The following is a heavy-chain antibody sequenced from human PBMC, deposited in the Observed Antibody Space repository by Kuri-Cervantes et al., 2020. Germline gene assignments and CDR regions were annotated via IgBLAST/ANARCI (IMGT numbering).Heavy chain of an antibody. Sequence: SQTLSLTCAISGDSVSRNSATWNWLRQSPSRGLEWLGRTYYRSHWNDDYAQSVRGRVTINADTSKNQFSLQLHSVTAADTAVYYCATLAVDSFGSGSYSYYFGYWGQGTLVTVSS. V-gene: IGHV6-1*01. J-gene: IGHJ4*02. CDR2: TYYRSHWND. CDR3: ATLAVDSFGSGSYSYYFGY. D-gene: IGHD3-10*01. CDR1: GDSVSRNSAT.